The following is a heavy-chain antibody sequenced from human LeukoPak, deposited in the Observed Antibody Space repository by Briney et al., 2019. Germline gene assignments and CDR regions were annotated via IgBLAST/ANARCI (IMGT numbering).Heavy chain of an antibody. CDR3: AAGLRGPTVTGKYYYYGMDV. D-gene: IGHD4-11*01. CDR2: IVVGSGNT. Sequence: SVKVSCKASGFTFTKSALQWVRQARGQRLEWIGWIVVGSGNTDYAQKFQERVTITRDMFTSTAYMELSSLRSEDTAVCYCAAGLRGPTVTGKYYYYGMDVWGQGTTVTVSS. V-gene: IGHV1-58*01. CDR1: GFTFTKSA. J-gene: IGHJ6*02.